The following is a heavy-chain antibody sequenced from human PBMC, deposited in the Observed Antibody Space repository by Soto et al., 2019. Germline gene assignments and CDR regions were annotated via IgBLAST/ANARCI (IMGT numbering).Heavy chain of an antibody. Sequence: QVQLVQSGAEVKKPGASVKVSCKTSGYAFTSNDITWVRQATGQGLEWMGWMNANSGSTGYAQKFQGRVTMTRDTSIRTAYLELSSLRSEDTAVYYCARDSTSPDYWGQGTLVTVSS. CDR2: MNANSGST. D-gene: IGHD2-2*01. V-gene: IGHV1-8*01. CDR3: ARDSTSPDY. J-gene: IGHJ4*02. CDR1: GYAFTSND.